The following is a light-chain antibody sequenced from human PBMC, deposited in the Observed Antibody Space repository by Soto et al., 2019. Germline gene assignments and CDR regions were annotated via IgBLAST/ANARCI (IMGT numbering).Light chain of an antibody. J-gene: IGKJ3*01. Sequence: IQMTQSPASLSASVGDRVTITCRASQSIGSDLNWYQQKPGKAPKLLIYAASSLHGGVPSRFSGSGSGTVVTLTVTGLQREDFATYHCQQTYSSPFTFGPGTKVDI. CDR3: QQTYSSPFT. CDR2: AAS. V-gene: IGKV1-39*01. CDR1: QSIGSD.